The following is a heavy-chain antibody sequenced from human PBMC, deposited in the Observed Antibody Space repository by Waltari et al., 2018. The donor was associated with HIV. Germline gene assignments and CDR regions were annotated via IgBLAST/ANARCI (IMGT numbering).Heavy chain of an antibody. D-gene: IGHD3-22*01. CDR1: NSSISAKH. J-gene: IGHJ5*02. Sequence: EVLLAESGGGLIQPGGSLGLSCTTSNSSISAKHVTWIRQAPGGSLEWVAVIYPDDTTHYADSVSGRFTISRAKSRTKVFLLMNSLFVDDTATYFCATGVRYYGPWGQGTRVTVS. V-gene: IGHV3-53*01. CDR2: IYPDDTT. CDR3: ATGVRYYGP.